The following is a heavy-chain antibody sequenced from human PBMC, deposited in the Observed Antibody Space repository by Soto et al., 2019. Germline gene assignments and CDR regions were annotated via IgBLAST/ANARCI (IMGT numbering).Heavy chain of an antibody. V-gene: IGHV3-23*01. D-gene: IGHD3-16*01. CDR2: ISRDGGIT. Sequence: EVQLLESGGDLVQFGGSLRLSCAASGSSFSSYAMNWVRQAPGKGLEWVSTISRDGGITYYADSVKGRFTISRDNSKNTVYMQMNSLGAEDTAVYYCAKGGFWVHYGLDVWGQGTTVTVSS. CDR3: AKGGFWVHYGLDV. J-gene: IGHJ6*02. CDR1: GSSFSSYA.